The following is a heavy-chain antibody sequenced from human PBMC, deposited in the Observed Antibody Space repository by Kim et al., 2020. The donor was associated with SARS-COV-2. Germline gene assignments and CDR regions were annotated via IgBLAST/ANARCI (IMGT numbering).Heavy chain of an antibody. CDR1: GFTFSSYD. V-gene: IGHV3-13*01. CDR2: IGTAGDT. Sequence: GGSLRLSCAASGFTFSSYDMHWVRQATGKGLEWVSAIGTAGDTYYPGSVKGRFTISRENAKNSLYLQMNSLRAGDTAVYYCARGNGAVAGPNNWFDPWGQGTLVTVSS. J-gene: IGHJ5*02. CDR3: ARGNGAVAGPNNWFDP. D-gene: IGHD6-19*01.